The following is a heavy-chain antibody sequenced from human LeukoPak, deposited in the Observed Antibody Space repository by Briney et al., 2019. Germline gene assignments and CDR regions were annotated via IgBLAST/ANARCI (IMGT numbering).Heavy chain of an antibody. J-gene: IGHJ6*03. Sequence: GGSLRLSCAASGFTFSSYAMSWVRQDPGKGLEWVSVISGSGGSTYYADSVKGRLTFSRDNSKNTLYLQMNSLRAEDTAVYYCAKREQLALDYYYYMDVWGKGTTVTVSS. CDR1: GFTFSSYA. CDR3: AKREQLALDYYYYMDV. D-gene: IGHD6-6*01. CDR2: ISGSGGST. V-gene: IGHV3-23*01.